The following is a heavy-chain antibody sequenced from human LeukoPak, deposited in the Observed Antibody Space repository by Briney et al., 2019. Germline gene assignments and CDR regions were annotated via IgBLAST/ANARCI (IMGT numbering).Heavy chain of an antibody. CDR1: GGSISSYY. J-gene: IGHJ5*02. CDR2: IYYSGST. CDR3: ASGGYDYRSWFDP. Sequence: SETLSLTCTVSGGSISSYYWGWIRQPPGKGLEWIGSIYYSGSTYYNPSLKSRVTISVDTSKNQFSLKLSSVTAADTAVYYCASGGYDYRSWFDPWGQGTLVTVSS. D-gene: IGHD5-12*01. V-gene: IGHV4-39*07.